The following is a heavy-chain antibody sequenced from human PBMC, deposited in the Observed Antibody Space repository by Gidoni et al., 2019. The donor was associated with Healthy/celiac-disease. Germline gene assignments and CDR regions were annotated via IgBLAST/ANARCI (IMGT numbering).Heavy chain of an antibody. D-gene: IGHD6-6*01. CDR1: GFTVSSNY. Sequence: EVQLVESGGVLIQPGGSLRLSCAASGFTVSSNYMSWVRQAPGKGLEWVSVIYSGGSTYYADSVKGRFTISRDNSKNTLYLQMNSLRAEDTAVYYCARGSIAADYGMDVWGQGTTVTVSS. V-gene: IGHV3-53*01. CDR2: IYSGGST. J-gene: IGHJ6*02. CDR3: ARGSIAADYGMDV.